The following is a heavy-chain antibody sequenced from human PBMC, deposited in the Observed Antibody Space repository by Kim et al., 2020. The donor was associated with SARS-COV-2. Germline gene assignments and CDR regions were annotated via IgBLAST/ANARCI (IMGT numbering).Heavy chain of an antibody. CDR2: ISAYNGNT. V-gene: IGHV1-18*01. CDR1: GYTFTSYG. Sequence: ASVKVSCKASGYTFTSYGISWVRQAPGQGLEWMGWISAYNGNTNYAKKLQGRVTMTTDTSTSTAYMELRSLRSDDTAVYYCAREPYVEPHGLVRGIAAANPYWYFDLWGRGTLVTVSS. D-gene: IGHD6-13*01. CDR3: AREPYVEPHGLVRGIAAANPYWYFDL. J-gene: IGHJ2*01.